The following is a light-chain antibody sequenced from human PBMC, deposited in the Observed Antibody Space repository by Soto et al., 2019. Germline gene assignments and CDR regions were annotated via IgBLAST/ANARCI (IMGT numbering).Light chain of an antibody. J-gene: IGLJ3*02. CDR1: NSNIEKNF. Sequence: QSVLTQPPSASGTPGQRVTISCSGSNSNIEKNFVYWYQQLPGAAPKRLIYSNNQRPSGVPARCSGSKSGTSASLAIRGLRSEDEADYYCAAWDARLSGRVFGGGTKLTVL. CDR2: SNN. V-gene: IGLV1-47*02. CDR3: AAWDARLSGRV.